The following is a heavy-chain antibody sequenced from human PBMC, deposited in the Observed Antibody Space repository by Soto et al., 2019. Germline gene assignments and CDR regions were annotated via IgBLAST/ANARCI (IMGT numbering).Heavy chain of an antibody. D-gene: IGHD2-2*01. CDR2: ISAYNGNT. CDR3: ARDRPPHIVVVPAARRAWFDP. CDR1: GYTFTSYG. Sequence: VASVKVSCKASGYTFTSYGISWVRQAPGQGLEWMGWISAYNGNTNYAQKLQGRVTMTTDTSTSTAYMELRSLRSDDTAVYYCARDRPPHIVVVPAARRAWFDPWGQGTLVTVSS. V-gene: IGHV1-18*04. J-gene: IGHJ5*02.